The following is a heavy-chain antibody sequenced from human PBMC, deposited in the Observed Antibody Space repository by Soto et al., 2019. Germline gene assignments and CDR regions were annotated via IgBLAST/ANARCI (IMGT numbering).Heavy chain of an antibody. CDR2: ISYDGSNK. CDR1: GFTFSSYA. D-gene: IGHD5-18*01. V-gene: IGHV3-30-3*01. J-gene: IGHJ2*01. Sequence: QVQLVESGGGVVQPGRSLRLSCAASGFTFSSYAMHWVRQAPGKGLEWVAVISYDGSNKYYADSVKGRFTISRDNSKNTLYLQMNSLRAEDTAVYYCARGPLWGTAMVLWYFDLWGRGTWVTVSS. CDR3: ARGPLWGTAMVLWYFDL.